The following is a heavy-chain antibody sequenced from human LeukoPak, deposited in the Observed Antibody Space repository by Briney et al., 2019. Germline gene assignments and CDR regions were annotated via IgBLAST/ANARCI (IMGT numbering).Heavy chain of an antibody. J-gene: IGHJ4*02. CDR2: ISYDGSNK. Sequence: GGSLRLSCAASGFTFSNYGMHWVRQAPGKGLEWVAVISYDGSNKYYADSVKGRFTISRDNSKNTLHLQMNSLRAEDTAVYYCARDFSPGRSYWGQGTLVTVSS. V-gene: IGHV3-30*19. D-gene: IGHD3-3*01. CDR1: GFTFSNYG. CDR3: ARDFSPGRSY.